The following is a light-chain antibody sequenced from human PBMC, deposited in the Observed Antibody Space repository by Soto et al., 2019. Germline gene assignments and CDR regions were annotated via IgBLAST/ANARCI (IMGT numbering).Light chain of an antibody. Sequence: EIVLTQSPGTLSLSPGERATLSCRASQSISSSYLAWYQHKPDQAPRLLIYGASSRATGIPDRFSGSGSGTDFTLTISGLEPEDFAVYYCQQYGSSPPYTFGQGTKVDIK. CDR3: QQYGSSPPYT. J-gene: IGKJ2*01. CDR2: GAS. CDR1: QSISSSY. V-gene: IGKV3-20*01.